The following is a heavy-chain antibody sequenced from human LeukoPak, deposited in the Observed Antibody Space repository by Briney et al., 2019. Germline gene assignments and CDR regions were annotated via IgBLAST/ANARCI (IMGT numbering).Heavy chain of an antibody. CDR3: VRDPVGNYCSGTYPPS. D-gene: IGHD3-10*01. Sequence: GGSLRLSCAASGFTFSNYWMSWVRQAPGKGLEWVANIKQDGSEKYYVDSVKGRFTISRDNAKNSVYLQMNSLRAEDTAVYYCVRDPVGNYCSGTYPPSWGQGTLVTVSS. V-gene: IGHV3-7*01. CDR1: GFTFSNYW. CDR2: IKQDGSEK. J-gene: IGHJ4*02.